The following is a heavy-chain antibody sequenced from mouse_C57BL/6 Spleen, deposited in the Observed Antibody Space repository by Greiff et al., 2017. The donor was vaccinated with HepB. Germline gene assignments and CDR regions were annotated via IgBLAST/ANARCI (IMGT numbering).Heavy chain of an antibody. CDR2: IDPSDSYT. CDR3: ARGRLRRGGFAY. V-gene: IGHV1-69*01. D-gene: IGHD2-4*01. J-gene: IGHJ3*01. Sequence: QVQLQQSGAELVMPGASVKLSCKASGYTFTSYWMHWVKQRPGQGLEWIGEIDPSDSYTNYNQKFKGKSTLTVDKSSSTAYMQLSSLTSEDSAVYYCARGRLRRGGFAYWGQGTLVTVSA. CDR1: GYTFTSYW.